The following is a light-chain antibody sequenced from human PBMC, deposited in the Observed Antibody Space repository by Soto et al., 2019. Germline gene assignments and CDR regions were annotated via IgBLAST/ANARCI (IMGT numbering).Light chain of an antibody. CDR2: GAS. J-gene: IGKJ1*01. V-gene: IGKV1-39*01. Sequence: DIQMTQSPSSLSASVGDRVTITCRASQSISSYLNWYQQKPGKAPKVLIYGASSLQSGVPTRFSGSGSGTDFTLTISSLQPEDSATYYCQQSYSYTRMLGQGTKVDIK. CDR3: QQSYSYTRM. CDR1: QSISSY.